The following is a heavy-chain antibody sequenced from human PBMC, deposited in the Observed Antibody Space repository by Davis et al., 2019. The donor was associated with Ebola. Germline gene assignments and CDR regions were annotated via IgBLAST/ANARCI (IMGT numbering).Heavy chain of an antibody. J-gene: IGHJ4*02. Sequence: ASVKVSCKASGYTFTNYGITWVRQAPGQGLEWMGWISAYNGNTNYAQKLQGRVTMTDDTSTDTAYMKLTSLRSEDTAVYYCAIGGRAGGFDYWGQGTLVTVSS. CDR2: ISAYNGNT. CDR3: AIGGRAGGFDY. CDR1: GYTFTNYG. V-gene: IGHV1-18*04.